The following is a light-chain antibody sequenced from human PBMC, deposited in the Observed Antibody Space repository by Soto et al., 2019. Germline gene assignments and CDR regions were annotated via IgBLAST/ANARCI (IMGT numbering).Light chain of an antibody. CDR3: KQYYSYPRT. V-gene: IGKV1-8*01. CDR1: QGISSY. CDR2: AAS. Sequence: AIRMTQSPSSLSASTGDRVTITCRASQGISSYLAWYQQKPGKAPKLLIYAASTLQSGGPSRFSGSGSGTDFTLTISCLQSEDFATYYCKQYYSYPRTFVQWTKVEIK. J-gene: IGKJ1*01.